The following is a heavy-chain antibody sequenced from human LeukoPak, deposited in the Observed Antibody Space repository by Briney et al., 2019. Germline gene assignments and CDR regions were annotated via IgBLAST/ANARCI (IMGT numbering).Heavy chain of an antibody. D-gene: IGHD3-22*01. V-gene: IGHV3-15*01. J-gene: IGHJ3*02. Sequence: GGSLRLSCAASGFTFSNAWMSWVRQAPGKGLEWVGRIKSKTDGGTTDYAAPVKGRFTISRDDSKNTLYLQMNSLRAEDTAVYYCAKDIFGDSRPSDAFDIWGQGTMVTVSS. CDR1: GFTFSNAW. CDR3: AKDIFGDSRPSDAFDI. CDR2: IKSKTDGGTT.